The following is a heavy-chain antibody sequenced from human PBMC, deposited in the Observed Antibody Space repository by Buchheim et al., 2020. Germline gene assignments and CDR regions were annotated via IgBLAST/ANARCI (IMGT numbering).Heavy chain of an antibody. CDR2: IYPGDSDT. Sequence: EVQLVQSGAEVKKPGESLKISCKGSGYSFTSYWIGWVRQMPGKGLEWMGIIYPGDSDTRYSPSFQGQVTISADKAISTAFLQWRSLKASDTAMYYCARTSSSSSPIYYYYYGMDVWGQGTT. CDR3: ARTSSSSSPIYYYYYGMDV. J-gene: IGHJ6*02. CDR1: GYSFTSYW. D-gene: IGHD6-6*01. V-gene: IGHV5-51*01.